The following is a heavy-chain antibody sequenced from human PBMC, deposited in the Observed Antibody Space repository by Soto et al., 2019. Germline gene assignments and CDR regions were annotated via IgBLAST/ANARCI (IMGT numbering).Heavy chain of an antibody. Sequence: EVQLVESGGGLVQPGRSLRLSCAASGFTFDDYAMHWVRQAPGKGLERVSGISWNSGSIGYADSVKGRFTISRDNAKNSLYLQMNSLRAEDTALYYCAKSIMITFGGVTDAFDIWGQGTMVTVSS. CDR1: GFTFDDYA. CDR3: AKSIMITFGGVTDAFDI. V-gene: IGHV3-9*01. CDR2: ISWNSGSI. D-gene: IGHD3-16*01. J-gene: IGHJ3*02.